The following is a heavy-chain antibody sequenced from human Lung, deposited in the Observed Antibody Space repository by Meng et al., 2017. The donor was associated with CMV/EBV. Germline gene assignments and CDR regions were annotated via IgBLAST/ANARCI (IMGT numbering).Heavy chain of an antibody. D-gene: IGHD2-15*01. V-gene: IGHV4-59*01. CDR3: ARFDMDVEGYYGIDF. CDR2: ISNSGST. Sequence: LXCTVSGGSISTYYWNWLRQLPGKGLEWIGYISNSGSTDYNPSLKSRVTISVDTSKNQFSLKLTSVTAADTAVYYCARFDMDVEGYYGIDFWRQGXTVTVSS. CDR1: GGSISTYY. J-gene: IGHJ6*02.